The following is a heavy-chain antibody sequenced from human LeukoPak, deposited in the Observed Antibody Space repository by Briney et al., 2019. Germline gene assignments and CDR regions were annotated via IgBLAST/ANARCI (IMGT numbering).Heavy chain of an antibody. CDR3: ARGWGYCSGGSCYPFDY. CDR2: INWNGGST. J-gene: IGHJ4*02. Sequence: RPGGSLRLSCAASGFTFDDYGMSWVRQAPGKGLEWVSGINWNGGSTGYADSVKGRFTISRDNSKNTLYLQMNSLRAEDTAVYYCARGWGYCSGGSCYPFDYWGQGTLVTVSS. CDR1: GFTFDDYG. D-gene: IGHD2-15*01. V-gene: IGHV3-20*04.